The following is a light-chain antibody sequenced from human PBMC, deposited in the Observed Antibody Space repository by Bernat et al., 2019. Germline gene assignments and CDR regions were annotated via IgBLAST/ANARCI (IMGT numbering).Light chain of an antibody. J-gene: IGLJ3*02. CDR3: SAWDSSLSAL. CDR2: RNN. Sequence: QAGLTQPPSVSKGLRQTATLTCTGNSNNVGNQGAAWLQQHQGHPPKLLSYRNNNLPSGISERFSASRSGNTASLTITGLQPEDEADYYCSAWDSSLSALFGGGTKLTVL. CDR1: SNNVGNQG. V-gene: IGLV10-54*04.